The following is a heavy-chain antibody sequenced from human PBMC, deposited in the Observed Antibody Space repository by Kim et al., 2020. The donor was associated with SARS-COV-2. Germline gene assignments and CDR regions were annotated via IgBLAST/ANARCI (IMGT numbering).Heavy chain of an antibody. CDR1: GFTFSSYG. CDR2: ISYDGSNK. J-gene: IGHJ6*02. D-gene: IGHD1-1*01. Sequence: GGSLRLSCAASGFTFSSYGMHWVRQAPGKGLEWVAVISYDGSNKYYADSVKGRFTISRDNSKNTLYLQMNSLRAEDTAVYYCATAHQYKGSDYYCYYGMDVWGQGTTVTVSS. CDR3: ATAHQYKGSDYYCYYGMDV. V-gene: IGHV3-30*03.